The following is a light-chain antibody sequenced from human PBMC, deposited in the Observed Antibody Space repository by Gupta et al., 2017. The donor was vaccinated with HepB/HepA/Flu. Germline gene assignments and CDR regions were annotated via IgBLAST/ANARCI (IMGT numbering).Light chain of an antibody. CDR3: LQDYNLPLT. J-gene: IGKJ4*01. CDR1: QDISNY. V-gene: IGKV1-33*01. Sequence: IQMTQSPSSLSASVGDRVTITCQASQDISNYLNWYQQKPGKAPKLLIYDASNLETGVPSRFSGSGSGTDFTFTISSLQPEDIATYYCLQDYNLPLTFGGGTKVEIK. CDR2: DAS.